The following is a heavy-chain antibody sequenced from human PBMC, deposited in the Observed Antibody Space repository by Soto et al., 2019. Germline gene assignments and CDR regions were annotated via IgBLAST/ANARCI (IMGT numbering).Heavy chain of an antibody. V-gene: IGHV1-18*01. CDR2: ISAYNGNT. D-gene: IGHD6-19*01. Sequence: ASVKVSCKASGYTFTSYGISWVRQAPGQGLEWMGWISAYNGNTNYAQKLQGRVTMTTDTSTSTAYMELRSLRSDDTAVYYCARAEAGRGYHLVMSLFDERGQETV. CDR1: GYTFTSYG. J-gene: IGHJ4*02. CDR3: ARAEAGRGYHLVMSLFDE.